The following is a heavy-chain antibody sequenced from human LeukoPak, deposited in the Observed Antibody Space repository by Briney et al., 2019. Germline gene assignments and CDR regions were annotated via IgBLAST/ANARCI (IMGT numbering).Heavy chain of an antibody. CDR1: GYTFTSYG. V-gene: IGHV1-18*04. Sequence: ASVKVSCKASGYTFTSYGISWARQAPGQGLEWMGWISAYNGNTNYAQKLQGRVTMTTDTSTSTAYMELRSLRSDDTAVYYCAREGIAAAAADAFDIWGQGTMVTVSS. CDR3: AREGIAAAAADAFDI. D-gene: IGHD6-13*01. J-gene: IGHJ3*02. CDR2: ISAYNGNT.